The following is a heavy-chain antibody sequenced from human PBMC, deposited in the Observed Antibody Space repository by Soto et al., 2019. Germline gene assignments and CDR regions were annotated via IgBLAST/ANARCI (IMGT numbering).Heavy chain of an antibody. V-gene: IGHV4-31*03. CDR2: IYYSGST. J-gene: IGHJ4*02. CDR3: ARRLSYGSGWDH. D-gene: IGHD6-19*01. Sequence: SETLSLTCTVSGGSISSGGYYWSWIRQHPGKGLEWIGYIYYSGSTYYNPSLKSRVTISVDTSKNQFSLKLSSVTAADTAMYYCARRLSYGSGWDHWGQGTLVTVSS. CDR1: GGSISSGGYY.